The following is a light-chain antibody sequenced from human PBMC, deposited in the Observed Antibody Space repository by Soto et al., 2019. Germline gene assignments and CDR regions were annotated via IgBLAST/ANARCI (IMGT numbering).Light chain of an antibody. CDR2: DDS. Sequence: SYELTQPPSVSVAPGQTARISCGGNNIDSKSVHWYQQRPGQAPVFVVYDDSDRPSGIPERFSGSNSGNTATRTISSVDAGDEADYYCQAWDSGTDHWVFGGGTKLTVL. J-gene: IGLJ3*02. CDR1: NIDSKS. V-gene: IGLV3-21*02. CDR3: QAWDSGTDHWV.